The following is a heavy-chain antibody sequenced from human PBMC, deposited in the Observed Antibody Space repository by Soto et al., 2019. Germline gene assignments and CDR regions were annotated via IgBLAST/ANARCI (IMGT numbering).Heavy chain of an antibody. D-gene: IGHD1-1*01. CDR2: ISAHNGNT. V-gene: IGHV1-18*01. J-gene: IGHJ4*02. Sequence: QVHLVQSGAEVKKPGASVKVSCKCSGYTFTSYGITWVRQAPGQGLEWMGWISAHNGNTDYAQKVQGRVTVTRDTSTSTAYMEQRSLRSDDTAVYYCARGRYGDYWGQGALVTVSS. CDR3: ARGRYGDY. CDR1: GYTFTSYG.